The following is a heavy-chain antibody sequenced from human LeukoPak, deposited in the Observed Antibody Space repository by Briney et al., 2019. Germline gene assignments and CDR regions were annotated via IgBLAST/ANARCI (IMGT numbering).Heavy chain of an antibody. J-gene: IGHJ4*02. D-gene: IGHD3-10*01. Sequence: GGSLRLSCAASGFTFSNYAMSWVRQAPGKGLEWGSAISSSGSATYYADSVKGRFTISRDNSKNTLYLQMSSLRAEDTAVYYCAKDWEWFGEFSNWGQGTLVTVSS. CDR3: AKDWEWFGEFSN. V-gene: IGHV3-23*01. CDR1: GFTFSNYA. CDR2: ISSSGSAT.